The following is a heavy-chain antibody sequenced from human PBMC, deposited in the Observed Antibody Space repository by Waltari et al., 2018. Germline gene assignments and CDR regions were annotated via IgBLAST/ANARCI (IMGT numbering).Heavy chain of an antibody. Sequence: EVELVESGGVVVQPGESLRLSCAGSGFTFKNYWMTWVRQAPGKGLEWVANINQGGSAIFYVDSVKGRFTISRDDAKNSLYLQMNSLRAEDMAVYYCARVAYDSWNFDFWGQGTMVTVSS. J-gene: IGHJ3*01. CDR1: GFTFKNYW. CDR3: ARVAYDSWNFDF. V-gene: IGHV3-7*01. CDR2: INQGGSAI. D-gene: IGHD3-22*01.